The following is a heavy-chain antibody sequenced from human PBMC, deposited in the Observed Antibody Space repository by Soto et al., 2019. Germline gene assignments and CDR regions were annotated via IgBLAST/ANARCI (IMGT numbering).Heavy chain of an antibody. V-gene: IGHV3-21*01. J-gene: IGHJ4*02. CDR2: ISSSSSYI. Sequence: GGSLRLSCAASGFTFTSYAMNWVRQAPGKGLEWVSSISSSSSYIYYADTVKGRFTISRDNAKNSLYLQMNSLRAEDTAVYYCARDWPRGVIITYGPLDYWGQGTLVTVSS. CDR3: ARDWPRGVIITYGPLDY. D-gene: IGHD3-10*01. CDR1: GFTFTSYA.